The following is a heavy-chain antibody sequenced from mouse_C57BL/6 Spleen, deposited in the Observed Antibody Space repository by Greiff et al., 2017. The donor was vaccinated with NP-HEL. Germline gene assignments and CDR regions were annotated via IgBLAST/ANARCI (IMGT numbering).Heavy chain of an antibody. V-gene: IGHV5-12*01. CDR2: ISNGGGST. J-gene: IGHJ3*01. Sequence: EVQLVESGGGLVQPGGSLKLSCAASGFTFSDYYMYWVRQTPEKRLEWVAYISNGGGSTYYPDTVKGRVTISRDNAKNTLYLQMSRLKSEDTAMYYCARHVVATPFAYWGQGTLVTVSA. D-gene: IGHD1-1*01. CDR3: ARHVVATPFAY. CDR1: GFTFSDYY.